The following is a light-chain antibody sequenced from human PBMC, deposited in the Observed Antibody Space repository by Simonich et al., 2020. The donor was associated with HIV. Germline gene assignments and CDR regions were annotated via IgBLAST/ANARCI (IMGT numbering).Light chain of an antibody. V-gene: IGKV1-39*01. J-gene: IGKJ1*01. CDR1: QTIANY. CDR2: AES. CDR3: QQSYSAPRT. Sequence: DIQMTKSPSSLSASVGDRVTITCRASQTIANYLNWYQQKPGTAPKLLIYAESSLQSGVPSRFSGSGSGTDFTLTISSLQPEDFATYYCQQSYSAPRTFGQGTKVDIK.